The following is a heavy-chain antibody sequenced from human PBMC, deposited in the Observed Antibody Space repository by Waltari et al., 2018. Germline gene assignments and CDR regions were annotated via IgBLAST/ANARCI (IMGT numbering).Heavy chain of an antibody. CDR2: INAGNGNT. D-gene: IGHD4-17*01. V-gene: IGHV1-3*01. CDR1: GYTFTSYA. CDR3: ARRSRAASTVTTGAYDY. Sequence: QVQLVQSGAEVKKPGASVKVSCKASGYTFTSYAMHWVRQAPGQRLEWMGWINAGNGNTKYSQKFQGRVTITRAPSASTAYMELSSLRSEDTAVYYCARRSRAASTVTTGAYDYWAREPWSPSPQ. J-gene: IGHJ4*02.